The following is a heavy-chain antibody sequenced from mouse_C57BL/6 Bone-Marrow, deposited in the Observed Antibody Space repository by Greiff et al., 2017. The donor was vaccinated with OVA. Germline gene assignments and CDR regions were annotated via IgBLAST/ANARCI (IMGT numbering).Heavy chain of an antibody. D-gene: IGHD3-3*01. J-gene: IGHJ2*01. CDR2: ISRGSSTI. Sequence: EVQVVESGGGLVKPGGSLKLSCAASGFTFSDYGMHWVRQAPEQGLEWVAYISRGSSTIYYADTVKGRFTISRDNAKNTLCLRMTILRAEDTAMYYCASGTRGVGFDYWGQGTTLTGSS. V-gene: IGHV5-17*01. CDR3: ASGTRGVGFDY. CDR1: GFTFSDYG.